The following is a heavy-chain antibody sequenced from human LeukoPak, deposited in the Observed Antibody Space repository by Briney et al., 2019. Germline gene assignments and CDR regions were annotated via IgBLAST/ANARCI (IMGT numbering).Heavy chain of an antibody. V-gene: IGHV3-48*03. J-gene: IGHJ5*02. CDR3: ARDGAYSSSWVWFDP. Sequence: PGGSLRLSCAASGFTFSSYEMNWVRQAPGKGLEWVSYISSSGSTIYYADSVKGRFTISRDNAKNSLYLQMNSPRAEDTAVYYCARDGAYSSSWVWFDPWGQGTLVTVSS. CDR2: ISSSGSTI. D-gene: IGHD6-13*01. CDR1: GFTFSSYE.